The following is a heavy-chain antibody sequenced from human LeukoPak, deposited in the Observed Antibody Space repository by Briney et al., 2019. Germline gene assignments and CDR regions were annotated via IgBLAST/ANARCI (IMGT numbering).Heavy chain of an antibody. CDR3: ARGRSGYDP. CDR1: GFTFSSYG. D-gene: IGHD5-12*01. V-gene: IGHV3-30*03. Sequence: GGSLRLSCAASGFTFSSYGMHWVRQAXXXXXXWVAVISYDGSNKYYADSVKGRFTISRDNAKNSLYLQMNSLRDEDTAVYYCARGRSGYDPWGQGTLVTVSS. J-gene: IGHJ5*02. CDR2: ISYDGSNK.